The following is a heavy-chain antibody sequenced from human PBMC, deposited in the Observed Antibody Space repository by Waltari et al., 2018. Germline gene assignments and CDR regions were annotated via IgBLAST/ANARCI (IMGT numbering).Heavy chain of an antibody. CDR3: ARDWWGPDYDDAVNWFDP. V-gene: IGHV1-3*01. CDR1: GYPFTSYV. D-gene: IGHD3-16*01. CDR2: INGGNGNT. Sequence: QVQLVQSGAEVKKPGASVKVSCKASGYPFTSYVTHWVRQAPGQRLEWMGWINGGNGNTKYSQKFQDRVTITRDTSASTAHLELSSLRYEDTAVYYCARDWWGPDYDDAVNWFDPWGQGTLVTVSS. J-gene: IGHJ5*02.